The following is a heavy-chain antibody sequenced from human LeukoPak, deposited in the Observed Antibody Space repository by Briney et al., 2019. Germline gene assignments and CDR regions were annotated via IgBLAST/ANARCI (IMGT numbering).Heavy chain of an antibody. Sequence: SETLSLTCTVSGGSISSSSYYWGWIRQPPGKGLEWIGSIYYSGSTYYNSSLKSRVTISVDTSNNQFSLKLSSVTAADTAVYYCARDEEPAYCGGDCYSYYYYSVWTSGAKGPRSPSP. D-gene: IGHD2-21*02. J-gene: IGHJ6*02. CDR2: IYYSGST. CDR3: ARDEEPAYCGGDCYSYYYYSVWTS. CDR1: GGSISSSSYY. V-gene: IGHV4-39*07.